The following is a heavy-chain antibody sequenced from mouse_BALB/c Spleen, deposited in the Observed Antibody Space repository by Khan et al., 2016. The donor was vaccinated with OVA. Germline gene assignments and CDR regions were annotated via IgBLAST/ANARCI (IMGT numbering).Heavy chain of an antibody. D-gene: IGHD2-1*01. J-gene: IGHJ3*01. CDR1: GFNIKDYY. CDR3: ARRGYGNYWFAY. CDR2: IDPENGDT. Sequence: EVKLLESGAELVRPGALVKLSCKASGFNIKDYYMNWVKQRPEQGLEWIGWIDPENGDTMFDPKFQGKANITADTSSNTAYLQLNSLTSEDTAVYYCARRGYGNYWFAYWGQGTLVTVSA. V-gene: IGHV14-1*02.